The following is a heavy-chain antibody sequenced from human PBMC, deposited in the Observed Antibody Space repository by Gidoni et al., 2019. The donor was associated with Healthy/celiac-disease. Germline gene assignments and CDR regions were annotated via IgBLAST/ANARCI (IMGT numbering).Heavy chain of an antibody. CDR2: ISGSGGST. D-gene: IGHD6-13*01. CDR1: GFTFSSYA. CDR3: AKDSSSWYAANFDY. Sequence: EVQLLESGGGLVQPGGSLRLSCAASGFTFSSYAMGWVRQAPGKGLGWVSAISGSGGSTYYADSVKGRFTISRDNSKNTLYLQMNSLRAEDTAVYYCAKDSSSWYAANFDYWGQGTLVTVSS. V-gene: IGHV3-23*01. J-gene: IGHJ4*02.